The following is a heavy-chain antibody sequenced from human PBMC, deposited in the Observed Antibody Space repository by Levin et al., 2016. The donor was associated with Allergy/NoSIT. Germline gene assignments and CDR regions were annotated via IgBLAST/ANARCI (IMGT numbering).Heavy chain of an antibody. CDR2: ISSSSIHT. Sequence: WIRQPPGKGLEWVADISSSSIHTDYAASVKGRFTISRDNAKNSLYLQMSSLKTEDTAVYYCARGGGPEIYYYYGVDVWGQGTTVTVSS. J-gene: IGHJ6*02. V-gene: IGHV3-11*06. CDR3: ARGGGPEIYYYYGVDV. D-gene: IGHD3-16*01.